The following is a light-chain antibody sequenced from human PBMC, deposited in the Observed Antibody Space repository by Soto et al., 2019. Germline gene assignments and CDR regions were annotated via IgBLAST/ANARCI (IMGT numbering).Light chain of an antibody. CDR1: SSDVGLYDY. V-gene: IGLV2-14*01. J-gene: IGLJ1*01. CDR2: AVS. CDR3: SSYASDSSYV. Sequence: QSALTQPASVSGSPGQSITISCTGTSSDVGLYDYVSWYRQHPGKAPQLMIYAVSNRPSGVSNRFSASKSGNTASLFISGLQAEDEAHYYCSSYASDSSYVFGSGTKVTV.